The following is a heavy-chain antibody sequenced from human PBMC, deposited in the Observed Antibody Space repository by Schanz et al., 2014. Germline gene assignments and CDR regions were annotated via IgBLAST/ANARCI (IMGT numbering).Heavy chain of an antibody. J-gene: IGHJ5*02. Sequence: VQLVESGGGLVKPGRSLRLSCAASGFAFNNYGMHWVRQAPGKGLEWVAVISYDGNNEDYADSVKGRFTISRDNSKNALYLQMDSLRAEDTAVYYCASGGYCTNGVCNGGRNWFDPWGQGTLVTVSS. V-gene: IGHV3-33*05. CDR1: GFAFNNYG. CDR3: ASGGYCTNGVCNGGRNWFDP. CDR2: ISYDGNNE. D-gene: IGHD2-8*01.